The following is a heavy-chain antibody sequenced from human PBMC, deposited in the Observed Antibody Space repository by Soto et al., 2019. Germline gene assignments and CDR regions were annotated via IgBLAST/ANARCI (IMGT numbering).Heavy chain of an antibody. J-gene: IGHJ6*03. CDR2: IYYSGST. CDR1: GGYISSYY. CDR3: ATRAADYDFWSGYYSYYYYMDV. V-gene: IGHV4-59*08. Sequence: SETLSLTCTVSGGYISSYYWSWIRQPPGKGLEWIGYIYYSGSTNYNPSLKSRVTISVDTSKNQFSLKLSSVTAADTAVYYCATRAADYDFWSGYYSYYYYMDVWGKGTTVTVSS. D-gene: IGHD3-3*01.